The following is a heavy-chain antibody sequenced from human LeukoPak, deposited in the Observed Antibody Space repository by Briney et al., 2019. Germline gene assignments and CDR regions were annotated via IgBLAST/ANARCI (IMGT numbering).Heavy chain of an antibody. CDR3: ARLTIYDDTDY. J-gene: IGHJ4*02. CDR1: QLIFSKYG. Sequence: GSLRLSCTGSQLIFSKYGLNWVRQSPGKGLEWISSITRSGSNIDYADSVRGRFTISRDNAKNSLFLHMNSLRVEDTAVYYCARLTIYDDTDYWGQGTLVTVSS. D-gene: IGHD3-3*01. CDR2: ITRSGSNI. V-gene: IGHV3-48*04.